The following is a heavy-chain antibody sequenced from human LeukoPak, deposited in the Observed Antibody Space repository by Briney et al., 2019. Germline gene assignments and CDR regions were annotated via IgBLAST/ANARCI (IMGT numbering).Heavy chain of an antibody. D-gene: IGHD3-22*01. V-gene: IGHV4-39*01. Sequence: SETLSLTCTVSGDFITGSTYYWGWLRQPPGQGLEWIGSMYYSGSTYSNPSLRSRVTMSADTSKNQFSLNLKSVTAADTAVYYCARQYYDSTGYYYFDYWGQGTLVTVSS. CDR2: MYYSGST. CDR3: ARQYYDSTGYYYFDY. CDR1: GDFITGSTYY. J-gene: IGHJ4*02.